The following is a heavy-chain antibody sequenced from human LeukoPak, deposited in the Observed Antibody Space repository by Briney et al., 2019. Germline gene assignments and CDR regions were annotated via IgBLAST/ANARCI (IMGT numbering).Heavy chain of an antibody. D-gene: IGHD3-22*01. CDR3: ARLGLGAYDSSGYYYFDH. Sequence: GESLKISCKASGYSFTNYWIGWVRQMPGKGLEWMGTIYPGDSDTRYRPSFQGQVTISADKSISTAYLQWSSLKASDTAMYYCARLGLGAYDSSGYYYFDHWGQGALVTVSS. V-gene: IGHV5-51*01. CDR2: IYPGDSDT. CDR1: GYSFTNYW. J-gene: IGHJ4*02.